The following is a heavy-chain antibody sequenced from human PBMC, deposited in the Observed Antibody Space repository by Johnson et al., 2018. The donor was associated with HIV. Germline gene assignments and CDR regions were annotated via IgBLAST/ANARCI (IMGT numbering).Heavy chain of an antibody. CDR3: ARVDRSWAFDI. CDR2: ISDDGSNI. V-gene: IGHV3-30-3*01. J-gene: IGHJ3*02. Sequence: QVQLVESGGGVVQPGRSLRLSCAASGFRFSNYALHWVRQTPGKGLEWVALISDDGSNIYYADSVKGQFTISRDNSKNTLHLQMNSLRVEDTAMYYCARVDRSWAFDIWGQGTMVTVSS. CDR1: GFRFSNYA. D-gene: IGHD3-16*02.